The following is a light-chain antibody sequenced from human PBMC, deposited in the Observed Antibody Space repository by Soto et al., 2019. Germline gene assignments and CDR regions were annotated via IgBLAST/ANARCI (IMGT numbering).Light chain of an antibody. J-gene: IGLJ2*01. V-gene: IGLV2-11*01. CDR1: SRDVGSYNY. CDR3: CSYAGNNILV. Sequence: QSALTQPRSVSGSPGQSLTISCTGASRDVGSYNYVSWYQQYPGKAPKVLIYDVNQRPSGVPDRFSGYKSGNTAYLSISGLQAADEADYYCCSYAGNNILVCGGGTKVTVL. CDR2: DVN.